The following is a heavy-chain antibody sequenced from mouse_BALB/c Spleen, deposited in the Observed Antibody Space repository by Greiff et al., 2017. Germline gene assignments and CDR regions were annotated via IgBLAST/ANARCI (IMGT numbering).Heavy chain of an antibody. D-gene: IGHD2-4*01. CDR1: GFTFSSYA. Sequence: EVQRVESGGGLVKPGGSLKLSCAASGFTFSSYAMSWVRQTPEKRLEWVATISSGGSYTYYPDSVKGRFTISRDNAKNTLYLQMSSLRSEDTAMYYCARRRYDYDEEYYFDYWGQGTTLTVSS. J-gene: IGHJ2*01. CDR3: ARRRYDYDEEYYFDY. V-gene: IGHV5-9-3*01. CDR2: ISSGGSYT.